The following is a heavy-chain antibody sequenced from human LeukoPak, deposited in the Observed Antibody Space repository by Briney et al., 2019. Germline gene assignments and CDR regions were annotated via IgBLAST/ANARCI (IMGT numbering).Heavy chain of an antibody. CDR1: GYTFTSYD. CDR2: MNPNSGNT. Sequence: ASVKVSCKASGYTFTSYDINWVRQATGQGLEWMGWMNPNSGNTGYAQKFQGRVTITRSTSISTAYMELSSLRSEDTAVYYCARGRHRAARYYFDYWGQGTLVTVSS. D-gene: IGHD6-6*01. CDR3: ARGRHRAARYYFDY. J-gene: IGHJ4*02. V-gene: IGHV1-8*03.